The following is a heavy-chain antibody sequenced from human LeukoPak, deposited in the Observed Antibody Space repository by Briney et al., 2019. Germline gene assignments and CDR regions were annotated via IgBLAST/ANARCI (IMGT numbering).Heavy chain of an antibody. Sequence: GGSLRLSCAASGFTFSSYGMHWARQAPGKGLEWVAVISYDGSNKYYADSVKGRFTISRDNSKNTLYLQMNSLRAEDTAVYYCAKSPRSYYLAYYYYGMDVWGQGTTVTVSS. CDR3: AKSPRSYYLAYYYYGMDV. CDR1: GFTFSSYG. J-gene: IGHJ6*02. V-gene: IGHV3-30*18. D-gene: IGHD3-10*01. CDR2: ISYDGSNK.